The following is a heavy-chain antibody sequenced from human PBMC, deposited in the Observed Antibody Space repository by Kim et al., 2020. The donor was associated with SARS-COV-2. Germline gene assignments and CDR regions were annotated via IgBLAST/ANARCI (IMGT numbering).Heavy chain of an antibody. CDR2: IRSKANSYAT. D-gene: IGHD2-2*01. CDR1: GFTFSGSA. J-gene: IGHJ5*02. V-gene: IGHV3-73*01. CDR3: TRGGPYCSSTSCQHP. Sequence: GGSLRLSCAASGFTFSGSAMHWVRQASGKGLEWVGRIRSKANSYATAYAASVKGRFTISRDDSKNTAYLQMNSLKTEDTAVYYCTRGGPYCSSTSCQHPWGQGTLVTVSS.